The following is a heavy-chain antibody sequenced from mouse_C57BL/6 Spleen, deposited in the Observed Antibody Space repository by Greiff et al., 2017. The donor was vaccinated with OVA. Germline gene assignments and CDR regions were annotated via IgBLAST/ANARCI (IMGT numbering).Heavy chain of an antibody. D-gene: IGHD3-1*01. J-gene: IGHJ4*01. CDR1: GFTFSNYW. CDR2: IRLKSDNYAT. CDR3: TEESRGYAMDY. V-gene: IGHV6-3*01. Sequence: EVKLEESGGGLVQPGGSMKLSCVASGFTFSNYWMNWVRQSPEKGLEWVAQIRLKSDNYATHYAESVKGRFTISRDDSKSSVYLQMNNLRAEDTGIYYCTEESRGYAMDYWGQGTSVTVSS.